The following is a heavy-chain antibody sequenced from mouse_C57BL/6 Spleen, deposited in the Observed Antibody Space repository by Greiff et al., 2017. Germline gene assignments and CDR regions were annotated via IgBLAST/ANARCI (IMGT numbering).Heavy chain of an antibody. CDR3: TRRPTPQPTPLDY. V-gene: IGHV1-26*01. D-gene: IGHD3-2*02. CDR2: INPNNGGT. CDR1: GYTFTDYY. Sequence: VQLQQSGPELVKPGASVKISCKASGYTFTDYYMNWVKQSHGKSLEWIGDINPNNGGTSYNQQFKGKATLNVYNSSSTAYMVLSSLTSDDSAVYYCTRRPTPQPTPLDYWGQGTTLTVSS. J-gene: IGHJ2*01.